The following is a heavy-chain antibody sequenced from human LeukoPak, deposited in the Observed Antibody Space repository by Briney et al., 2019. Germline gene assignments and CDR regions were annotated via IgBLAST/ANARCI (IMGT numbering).Heavy chain of an antibody. CDR1: GFTVSSNY. D-gene: IGHD3-22*01. CDR2: IYSGGST. J-gene: IGHJ4*02. Sequence: GGSLRLSCAASGFTVSSNYMSWVRQAPGKGLEWVSVIYSGGSTYYADSVKGRFTISRDNSKNTLYLQMNSLRAEDTAVYYCAVHQYYYDSSGYKPYWGQGTLATVSS. V-gene: IGHV3-53*01. CDR3: AVHQYYYDSSGYKPY.